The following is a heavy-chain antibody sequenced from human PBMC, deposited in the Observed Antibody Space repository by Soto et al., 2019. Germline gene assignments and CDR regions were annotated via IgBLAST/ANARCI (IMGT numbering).Heavy chain of an antibody. CDR1: GYSFTSYW. D-gene: IGHD3-9*01. CDR3: ARHGVGDILTGQPDY. V-gene: IGHV5-51*01. CDR2: IYPGDSDT. Sequence: EVQLVQSGAEVKKPGESLKISCKGSGYSFTSYWIGWVRQMPGKGLEWMGIIYPGDSDTRYSPSFQGQVTISADKSAGAPYLLWISLKASDTGMYYCARHGVGDILTGQPDYWGQGTLVSVSS. J-gene: IGHJ4*02.